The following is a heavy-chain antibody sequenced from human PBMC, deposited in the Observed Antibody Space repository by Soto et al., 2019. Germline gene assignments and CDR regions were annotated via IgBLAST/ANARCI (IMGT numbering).Heavy chain of an antibody. Sequence: GGSLRLSCAASGFTFSSYGMHWVRQAPGKGLEWVAVIWYDGSNKYYADSVKGRFTISRDNSKNTLYLQMNSLRAEDTAVYYCARRSTSYYYMDVWGKGTTVTVSS. J-gene: IGHJ6*03. CDR1: GFTFSSYG. CDR2: IWYDGSNK. V-gene: IGHV3-33*01. CDR3: ARRSTSYYYMDV. D-gene: IGHD2-2*01.